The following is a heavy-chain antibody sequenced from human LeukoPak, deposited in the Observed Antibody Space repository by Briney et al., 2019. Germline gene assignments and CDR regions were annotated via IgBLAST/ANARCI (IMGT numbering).Heavy chain of an antibody. CDR2: INHSGST. CDR1: GGSFSGYY. CDR3: ARGSMVRGVIIPNNWFDP. V-gene: IGHV4-34*01. D-gene: IGHD3-10*01. J-gene: IGHJ5*02. Sequence: PSETLSLTCAVYGGSFSGYYWSWIRQPPGKGLEWIGEINHSGSTNYNPSLKSRVTISVDTSKNQFSLKLSSVTAADTAVYYCARGSMVRGVIIPNNWFDPWGQGTLVTVSS.